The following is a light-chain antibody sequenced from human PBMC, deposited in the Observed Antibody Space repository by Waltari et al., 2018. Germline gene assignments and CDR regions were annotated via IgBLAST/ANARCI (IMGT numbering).Light chain of an antibody. CDR1: SSDVGNYNL. V-gene: IGLV2-23*01. Sequence: QSALTQPASVSGSPGQSITISCTGTSSDVGNYNLVSWYQQHPGKAPKLMIYEGSKRPSGVSNGFAVSKSGNTASLTISGLQAEDEADYYCCSYAGSNTYVFGAGTKVTVL. J-gene: IGLJ1*01. CDR3: CSYAGSNTYV. CDR2: EGS.